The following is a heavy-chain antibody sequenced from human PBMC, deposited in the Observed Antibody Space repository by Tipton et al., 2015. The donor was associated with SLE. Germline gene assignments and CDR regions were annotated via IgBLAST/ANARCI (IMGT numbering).Heavy chain of an antibody. D-gene: IGHD3-3*01. V-gene: IGHV4-34*01. CDR2: INHRGSS. CDR1: GFTFSSYA. J-gene: IGHJ3*01. CDR3: ARHLNSDFWSGFYQGGARAFDL. Sequence: LRLSCAASGFTFSSYAMSWVRQAPGKNLEWIGEINHRGSSNYNPSLKSRVTISLDTSKNQFSLELSSVTAADTAVYYCARHLNSDFWSGFYQGGARAFDLWGQGTMVTVSS.